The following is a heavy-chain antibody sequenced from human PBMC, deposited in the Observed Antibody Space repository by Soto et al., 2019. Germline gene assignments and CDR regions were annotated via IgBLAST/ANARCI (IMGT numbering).Heavy chain of an antibody. V-gene: IGHV4-59*01. CDR2: IYYSGST. D-gene: IGHD6-19*01. CDR3: ARGYVAGTDNWFDP. CDR1: GGSISSYY. J-gene: IGHJ5*02. Sequence: TVSGGSISSYYWSWIRQPPGKGLEWIGYIYYSGSTNYNPSLKSRVTISVDTSKNQFSLKLSSVTAADTAVYYCARGYVAGTDNWFDPWGQGTLVTVSS.